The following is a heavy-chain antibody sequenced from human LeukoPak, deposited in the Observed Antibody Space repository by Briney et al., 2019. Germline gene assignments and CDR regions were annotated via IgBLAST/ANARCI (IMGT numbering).Heavy chain of an antibody. CDR3: ARAGCSGGSCYRGYYYYYMDV. CDR2: IYYSGST. CDR1: GGSISSYY. V-gene: IGHV4-59*01. D-gene: IGHD2-15*01. J-gene: IGHJ6*03. Sequence: SETLSLTCTVSGGSISSYYWSWIRQPPGKGLEWIGYIYYSGSTNYNPSLKSRVTISVDTSKNRFSLKLSSVTAADTAVYYCARAGCSGGSCYRGYYYYYMDVWGKGTTVTVSS.